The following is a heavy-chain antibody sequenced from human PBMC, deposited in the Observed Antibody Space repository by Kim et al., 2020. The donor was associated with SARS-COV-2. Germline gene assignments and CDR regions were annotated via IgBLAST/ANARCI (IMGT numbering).Heavy chain of an antibody. CDR1: GGSISTANHY. CDR2: VYYSGRT. D-gene: IGHD2-21*01. CDR3: TRHFGGHFYDDGGDHQPHYFHAMDV. J-gene: IGHJ6*02. Sequence: SETLSLTCRVSGGSISTANHYWAWIRQTPGEGLGWLGSVYYSGRTYYNPSLNSRVSLSTDTSKNLFSLNLSSVTAADTAVYYCTRHFGGHFYDDGGDHQPHYFHAMDVWGLGTTVTVSS. V-gene: IGHV4-39*01.